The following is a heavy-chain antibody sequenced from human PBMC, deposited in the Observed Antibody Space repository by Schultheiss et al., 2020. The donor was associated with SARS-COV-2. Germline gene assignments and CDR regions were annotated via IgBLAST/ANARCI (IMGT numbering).Heavy chain of an antibody. J-gene: IGHJ4*02. D-gene: IGHD4-17*01. CDR3: ARDLAVTTEPFDY. V-gene: IGHV3-7*03. Sequence: GESLKISCAASGFTFSSYWMSWVRQAPGKGLEWVANIKQDGSEKYYVDSVKGRFTISRDNAKNSLYLQMNSLRAEDTAVYYCARDLAVTTEPFDYWGQGTLVTVSS. CDR2: IKQDGSEK. CDR1: GFTFSSYW.